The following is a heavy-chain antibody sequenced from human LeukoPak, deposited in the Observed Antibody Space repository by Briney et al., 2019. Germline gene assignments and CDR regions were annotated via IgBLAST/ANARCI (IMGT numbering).Heavy chain of an antibody. D-gene: IGHD2-2*01. CDR1: GNYW. J-gene: IGHJ4*02. V-gene: IGHV3-74*01. Sequence: GGSLRLSCAASGNYWMHWVRQAPGKGLVWVSHVNSDGSWTSHADSVKGRFTISKDNAKNTVYLQMNNLRAEDTAVYYCVSFYETYWGRGTLVTVSS. CDR3: VSFYETY. CDR2: VNSDGSWT.